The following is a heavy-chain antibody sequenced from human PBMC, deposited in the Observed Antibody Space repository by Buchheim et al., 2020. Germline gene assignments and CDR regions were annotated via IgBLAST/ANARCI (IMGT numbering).Heavy chain of an antibody. Sequence: EVQLVESGGGLVKPGGSLRLSCAASGFTFSSYSMNWVRQAPGKGLEWVSSISSSSSYIYYAESGKGRFTISREKTKNSLYLQMNSLRAEDTAVYYCARARSLRSWGFDYWGQGTL. D-gene: IGHD3-16*01. CDR3: ARARSLRSWGFDY. CDR1: GFTFSSYS. V-gene: IGHV3-21*01. J-gene: IGHJ4*02. CDR2: ISSSSSYI.